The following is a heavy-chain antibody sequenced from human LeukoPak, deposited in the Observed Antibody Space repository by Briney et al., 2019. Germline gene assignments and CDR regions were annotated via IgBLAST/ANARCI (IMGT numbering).Heavy chain of an antibody. Sequence: SETLSLTCAVYGGSFSGYYWSWIRQPPGKGLEWIGEINHSGSTNYNPSLKSRVTISVDTSKNQFSLKLSSVTAADTAVYYCAKGDYDILTGSQRYNWFDPWGQGTLVTVSS. V-gene: IGHV4-34*01. CDR1: GGSFSGYY. CDR2: INHSGST. J-gene: IGHJ5*02. CDR3: AKGDYDILTGSQRYNWFDP. D-gene: IGHD3-9*01.